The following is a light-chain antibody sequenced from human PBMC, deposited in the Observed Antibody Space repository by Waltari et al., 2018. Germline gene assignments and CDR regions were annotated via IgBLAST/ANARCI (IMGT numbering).Light chain of an antibody. Sequence: DIVMTQTPLSLSVTPGQPASLSCKSRQSLLHIDGKTYLYWYLQRPGQPPQLLISEVSNRFSGVPDRFSGSGSGTDFTLEISRVEAGDVGIYYCMQSMELPPTFGQGTRLEIK. J-gene: IGKJ5*01. V-gene: IGKV2D-29*01. CDR2: EVS. CDR3: MQSMELPPT. CDR1: QSLLHIDGKTY.